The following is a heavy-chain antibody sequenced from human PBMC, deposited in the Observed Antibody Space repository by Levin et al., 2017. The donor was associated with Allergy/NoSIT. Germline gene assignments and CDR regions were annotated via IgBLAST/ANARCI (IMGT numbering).Heavy chain of an antibody. CDR2: IYVTGST. Sequence: KPSETLSLTCSVSGDSISRGFYYWSWIRQPAGGGLEWIGRIYVTGSTTYSPSLKSRVTISLDRAKDQVSLKINSVTAADTAVYYCARDLGGFSGYKPYCYMDVWGKGTTVTVSS. CDR3: ARDLGGFSGYKPYCYMDV. J-gene: IGHJ6*03. CDR1: GDSISRGFYY. D-gene: IGHD5-12*01. V-gene: IGHV4-61*02.